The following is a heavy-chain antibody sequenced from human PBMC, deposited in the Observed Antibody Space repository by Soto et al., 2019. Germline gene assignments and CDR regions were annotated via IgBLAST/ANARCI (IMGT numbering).Heavy chain of an antibody. CDR3: ARDQLGAVAGTRRQYYYYGMDV. J-gene: IGHJ6*02. Sequence: PGGSLRLSCAASGFTVSSNYMSWVRQAPGKGLEWVSVIYSGGSTYYADSVKGRFTISRDNSKNTLYLQMNSLRAEDTAVYYCARDQLGAVAGTRRQYYYYGMDVWGQGTTVTVSS. D-gene: IGHD6-19*01. CDR2: IYSGGST. V-gene: IGHV3-53*01. CDR1: GFTVSSNY.